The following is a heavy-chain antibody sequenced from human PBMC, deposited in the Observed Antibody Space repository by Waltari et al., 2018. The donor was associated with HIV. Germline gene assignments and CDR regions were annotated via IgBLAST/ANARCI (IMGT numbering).Heavy chain of an antibody. J-gene: IGHJ4*02. V-gene: IGHV5-51*01. CDR3: ARYGQGDCSGGTCGYYIDY. D-gene: IGHD2-15*01. Sequence: EVQLVQSGAALQKPGESLRISCAGYGYSFTTYWVAWVRQVPGKGLEWMGIINPGDSDTRYSPSFRGHVTISADKSIDTAYLQWSSLQASDTAIYFCARYGQGDCSGGTCGYYIDYWGQGTLVIVSS. CDR1: GYSFTTYW. CDR2: INPGDSDT.